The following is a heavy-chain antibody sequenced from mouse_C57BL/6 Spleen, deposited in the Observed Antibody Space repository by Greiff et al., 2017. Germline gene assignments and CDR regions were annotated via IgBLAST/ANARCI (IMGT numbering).Heavy chain of an antibody. CDR3: ARRGLRQAMDY. V-gene: IGHV1-42*01. CDR1: GYSFTGYY. CDR2: INPSTGGT. J-gene: IGHJ4*01. Sequence: EVQRVESGPELVKPGASVKISCKASGYSFTGYYMNWVKQSPEKSLEWIGEINPSTGGTTYNQKFKAKATLTVDKSSSTAYMQLKSLTSEDSAVYYCARRGLRQAMDYWGQGTSVTVSS. D-gene: IGHD2-2*01.